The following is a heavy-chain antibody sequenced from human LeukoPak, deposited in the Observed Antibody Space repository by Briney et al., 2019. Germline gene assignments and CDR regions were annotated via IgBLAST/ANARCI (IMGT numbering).Heavy chain of an antibody. J-gene: IGHJ4*02. V-gene: IGHV3-30*02. Sequence: PGRSLTLSCVVSGFIFNDYGMYWVRQAPGKGLEWVAFIQSGENNKYYADSVKGRFTVSRDNSKNTLYLQMNSLRSEDTAIYYCAKDSNWAFDYWGQGTLVTVSS. D-gene: IGHD1-1*01. CDR2: IQSGENNK. CDR1: GFIFNDYG. CDR3: AKDSNWAFDY.